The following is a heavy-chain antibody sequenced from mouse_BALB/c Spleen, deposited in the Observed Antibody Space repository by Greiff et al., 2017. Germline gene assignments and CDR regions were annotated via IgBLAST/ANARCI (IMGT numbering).Heavy chain of an antibody. CDR2: IRKKANGYTT. D-gene: IGHD2-1*01. CDR1: GFTFTAYY. CDR3: AREGNYDNYDYFDY. J-gene: IGHJ2*01. Sequence: EVQGVESGGGLVQPGGSLRLSCATSGFTFTAYYMSWVRQPPGKALEWLGFIRKKANGYTTEYSASVKGRFTISRDNSQSILYLQMNTLRTEDSATYYCAREGNYDNYDYFDYWGQGTTLTVSA. V-gene: IGHV7-3*02.